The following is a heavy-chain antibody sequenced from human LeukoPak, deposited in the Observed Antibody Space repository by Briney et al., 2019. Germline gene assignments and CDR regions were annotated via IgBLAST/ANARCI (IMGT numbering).Heavy chain of an antibody. CDR2: VYKDGKM. CDR3: ASRHCSGGDCYLAGADPFDH. V-gene: IGHV3-53*01. D-gene: IGHD2-21*01. J-gene: IGHJ4*02. CDR1: GFTVSSTY. Sequence: QPGGSLRLSCAASGFTVSSTYMSWVRQSPGKGLEWVSVVYKDGKMFYIDSVKGRFAISRDTSKNTVYLQMNNLRAEDTAVYYCASRHCSGGDCYLAGADPFDHWGQGTLVTVSS.